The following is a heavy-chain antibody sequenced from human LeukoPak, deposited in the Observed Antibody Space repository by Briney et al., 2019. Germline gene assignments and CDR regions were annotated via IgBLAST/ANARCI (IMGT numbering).Heavy chain of an antibody. J-gene: IGHJ6*02. V-gene: IGHV1-2*04. CDR3: ARDYSHGGGSRYYGMDV. CDR1: GYTFTGYY. D-gene: IGHD3-16*01. Sequence: GASVKVSCRASGYTFTGYYMHWVRQAPGQGLEWMGWINPNSGGTNYAQKFQGWVTMTRDTSSNTAYMQLSRLRSDDTAVYYCARDYSHGGGSRYYGMDVWGQGTTVTFSS. CDR2: INPNSGGT.